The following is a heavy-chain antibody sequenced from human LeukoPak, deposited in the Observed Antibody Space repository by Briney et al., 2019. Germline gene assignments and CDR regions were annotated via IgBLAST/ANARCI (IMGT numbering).Heavy chain of an antibody. CDR1: GGTFNNYA. CDR2: VVPMFGIR. Sequence: SVRASCKTSGGTFNNYAISWVRQAPGQGLEWMGRVVPMFGIRNYPQTFRGRVNITADKATNTVYMELRSLRAEDTAIYYCATEPSRTYSFDHLDFWGQGTPVTVSS. J-gene: IGHJ4*02. V-gene: IGHV1-69*04. D-gene: IGHD5-12*01. CDR3: ATEPSRTYSFDHLDF.